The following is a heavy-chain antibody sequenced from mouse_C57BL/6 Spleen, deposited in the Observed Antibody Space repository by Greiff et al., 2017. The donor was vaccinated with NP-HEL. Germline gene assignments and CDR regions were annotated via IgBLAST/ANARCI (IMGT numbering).Heavy chain of an antibody. J-gene: IGHJ2*01. D-gene: IGHD4-1*01. CDR3: ARHELTVYYFDY. CDR1: GFTFSSYG. V-gene: IGHV5-6*01. CDR2: ISSGGSYT. Sequence: EVHLVESGGDLVKPGGSLKLSCAASGFTFSSYGMSWVRQTPDKRLEWVATISSGGSYTYYPDSVKGRFTISRDNAKNTLYLQMSSLKSEDTAMYYCARHELTVYYFDYWGQGTTLTVSS.